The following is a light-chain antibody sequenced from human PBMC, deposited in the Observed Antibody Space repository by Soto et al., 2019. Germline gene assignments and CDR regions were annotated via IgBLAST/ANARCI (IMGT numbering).Light chain of an antibody. Sequence: DIQMTQSPSTLSASVGDRVTITCRASQSISSWLAWYQQKPGKAPKLLIYDASSLESGVPSRFSGSGSGTEFTLNNSSLQPDDFATYYCQQYNSYPWTCGQGTKVDIK. V-gene: IGKV1-5*01. J-gene: IGKJ1*01. CDR3: QQYNSYPWT. CDR2: DAS. CDR1: QSISSW.